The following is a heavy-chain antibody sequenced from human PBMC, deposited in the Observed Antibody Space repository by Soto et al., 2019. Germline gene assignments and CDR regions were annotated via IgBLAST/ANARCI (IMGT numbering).Heavy chain of an antibody. Sequence: QVQLQESGPGLVEPSETLSLTCSVSGGSISRGEYYWSWIRQPPGKGLQWIGYIYHSGATYYTPSLESRLTISIDTSKNQFFLNVTSVTAADTAVYYCARSHYVLGGFDVWGPGTVVTVAS. D-gene: IGHD3-10*02. CDR3: ARSHYVLGGFDV. J-gene: IGHJ3*01. CDR1: GGSISRGEYY. CDR2: IYHSGAT. V-gene: IGHV4-30-4*01.